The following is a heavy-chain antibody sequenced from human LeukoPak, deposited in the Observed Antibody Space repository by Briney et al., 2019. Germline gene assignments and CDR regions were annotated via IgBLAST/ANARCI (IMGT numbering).Heavy chain of an antibody. CDR3: ARATRGYDSQAPFDY. CDR1: GYTYTSYY. D-gene: IGHD3-22*01. Sequence: GASVKVSCKASGYTYTSYYVHWVRQAAGQGLEWMGLINPSGGSIGYAQKFQGRVTMTRDTSTSTVYMELSSLRSEDTAVYYCARATRGYDSQAPFDYWGQGTLVTVSS. V-gene: IGHV1-46*01. J-gene: IGHJ4*02. CDR2: INPSGGSI.